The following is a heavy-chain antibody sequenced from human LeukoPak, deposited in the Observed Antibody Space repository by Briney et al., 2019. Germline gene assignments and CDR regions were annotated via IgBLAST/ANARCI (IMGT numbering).Heavy chain of an antibody. V-gene: IGHV3-7*01. Sequence: GGSLRLSCAASGFTFGTSWMTWIRQAPGKGLEWVANMNYDGSNTYYVESVRGRFTISRDNVKNSLYLQMNSLRVEDTAVHYCARDPGYAAIDYWGQGTLVTVSS. CDR1: GFTFGTSW. J-gene: IGHJ4*02. CDR2: MNYDGSNT. CDR3: ARDPGYAAIDY. D-gene: IGHD5-18*01.